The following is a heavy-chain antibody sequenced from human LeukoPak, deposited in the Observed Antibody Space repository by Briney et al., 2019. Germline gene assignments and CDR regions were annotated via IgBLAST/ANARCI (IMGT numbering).Heavy chain of an antibody. CDR2: INSHSGGT. D-gene: IGHD5-24*01. J-gene: IGHJ5*02. CDR3: ARGGDGYINSWFDP. V-gene: IGHV1-2*02. Sequence: RASVKVSCKASGYTFTGYYIHWVRQAPGQGLEWMGWINSHSGGTNYAQKFQGRVTMTRDTSITTVYMELYSLTSDDTAAYYCARGGDGYINSWFDPWGQGTQVTVSS. CDR1: GYTFTGYY.